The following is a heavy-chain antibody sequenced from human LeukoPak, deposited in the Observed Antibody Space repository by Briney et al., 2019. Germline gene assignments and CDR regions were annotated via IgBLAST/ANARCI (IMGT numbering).Heavy chain of an antibody. J-gene: IGHJ4*02. CDR1: GFTFSSYS. Sequence: GGSLRLSCAASGFTFSSYSMNWVRQAPGKGLEWVSSISGSSSFIYYADSVKGRFTISRDNAKNSLYLQMNSLRAEETALYYCASLGAYGDYVAYWGQGTLVTVSS. V-gene: IGHV3-21*01. D-gene: IGHD4-17*01. CDR3: ASLGAYGDYVAY. CDR2: ISGSSSFI.